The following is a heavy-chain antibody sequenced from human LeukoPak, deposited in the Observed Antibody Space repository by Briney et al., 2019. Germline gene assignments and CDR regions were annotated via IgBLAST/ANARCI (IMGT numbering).Heavy chain of an antibody. CDR3: ATSDVDTAMVSY. D-gene: IGHD5-18*01. CDR1: GFTFSSYW. V-gene: IGHV3-7*01. J-gene: IGHJ4*02. CDR2: IKQDGSVK. Sequence: GGSLRLSCAASGFTFSSYWMSWVRQAPGKGLEWVAHIKQDGSVKYYLHSVRGRFTISRDNAKNSLFLQMSSLRVEDTAVYYCATSDVDTAMVSYWGQGTLVTVSS.